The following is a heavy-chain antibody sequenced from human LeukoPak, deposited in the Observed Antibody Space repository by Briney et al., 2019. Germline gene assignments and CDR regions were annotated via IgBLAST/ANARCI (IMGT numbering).Heavy chain of an antibody. CDR3: ARGRGGTVVRGYLDY. Sequence: ASVKVSCKASGYTFTNYDIMWVRQATGQGPEWMGWMNSNSGNTGYAQKFQGRVTMTRDTSINTAHMELHSLTSEDTAVYYCARGRGGTVVRGYLDYWGQGTLVTVSS. CDR1: GYTFTNYD. D-gene: IGHD3-10*01. V-gene: IGHV1-8*01. J-gene: IGHJ4*02. CDR2: MNSNSGNT.